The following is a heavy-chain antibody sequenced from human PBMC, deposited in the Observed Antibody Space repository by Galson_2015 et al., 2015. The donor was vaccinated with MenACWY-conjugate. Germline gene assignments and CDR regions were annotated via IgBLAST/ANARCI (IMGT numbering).Heavy chain of an antibody. CDR3: ARGVFAYGDAFDF. CDR2: VYPGDSET. D-gene: IGHD3-10*01. J-gene: IGHJ3*01. CDR1: GYSFTSYW. Sequence: QSGAEVKKPGESLKISCKGSGYSFTSYWIGWVRQMPGKGLEWMGIVYPGDSETRYSPSFQGQVTISADKSISTAYLQWSSLKASDTAMYYGARGVFAYGDAFDFWGQGTMVTVSS. V-gene: IGHV5-51*03.